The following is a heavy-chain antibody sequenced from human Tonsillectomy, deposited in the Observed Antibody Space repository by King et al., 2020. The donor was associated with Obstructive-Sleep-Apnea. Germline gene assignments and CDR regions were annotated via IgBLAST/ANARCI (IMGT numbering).Heavy chain of an antibody. J-gene: IGHJ4*02. CDR3: AKDSMDYDTLTGPVDY. CDR1: GFTFLSYA. V-gene: IGHV3-23*04. Sequence: VQLVESGGGLVQPGGSLRLSCAGSGFTFLSYAMSWVRQVPWKVLEWVSGIRCSGGGTYYADSGKGRFTISRYNAKNTLYLQMNRLRADDTAVYYCAKDSMDYDTLTGPVDYWGQGTLVTVSS. CDR2: IRCSGGGT. D-gene: IGHD3-9*01.